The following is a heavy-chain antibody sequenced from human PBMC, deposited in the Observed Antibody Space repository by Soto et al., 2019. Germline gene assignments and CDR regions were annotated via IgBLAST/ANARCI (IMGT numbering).Heavy chain of an antibody. D-gene: IGHD5-12*01. V-gene: IGHV4-4*07. J-gene: IGHJ4*02. CDR3: AREGSYSAYNFAHGIQLWYFDF. CDR2: IFSSGST. Sequence: SETLSLTCTVSGGSINTFYWSWVRQSAGKGLEWIGRIFSSGSTSFNPSLESRVAMSVDTSKNHFSLNLSSVTAADMAVYYCAREGSYSAYNFAHGIQLWYFDFWGQGALVTVSS. CDR1: GGSINTFY.